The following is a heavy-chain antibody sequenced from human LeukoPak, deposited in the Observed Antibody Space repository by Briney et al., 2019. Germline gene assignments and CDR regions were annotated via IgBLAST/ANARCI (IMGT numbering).Heavy chain of an antibody. V-gene: IGHV4-30-4*08. CDR2: IYYSGST. J-gene: IGHJ5*02. Sequence: SETLSLTCTVSGGSISSGDYYWSWIRQPPGKGLEWIGYIYYSGSTYYNPSLKSRVTISVDTSKNQFSLKLSSVTAADTAVYYCARAPIVVVPAAILLRCWFDPWGQGTLVTVSS. D-gene: IGHD2-2*02. CDR3: ARAPIVVVPAAILLRCWFDP. CDR1: GGSISSGDYY.